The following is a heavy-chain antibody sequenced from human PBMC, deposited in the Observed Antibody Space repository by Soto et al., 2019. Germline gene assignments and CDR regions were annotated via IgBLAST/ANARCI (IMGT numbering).Heavy chain of an antibody. CDR3: ARAGDDCSTTNCYMIDY. CDR2: INAGNGKT. CDR1: GYTFTTYA. V-gene: IGHV1-3*01. D-gene: IGHD2-2*02. Sequence: GASVKVSCKASGYTFTTYAMHWVLQAPGQRLEWMGWINAGNGKTKYSQKFQGRVTITRDTSATTVYMELSSLRSEDTAVYYCARAGDDCSTTNCYMIDYWGQGTLVTVSS. J-gene: IGHJ4*02.